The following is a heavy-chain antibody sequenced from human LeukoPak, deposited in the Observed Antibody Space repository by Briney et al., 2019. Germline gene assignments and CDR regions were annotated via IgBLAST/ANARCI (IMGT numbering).Heavy chain of an antibody. D-gene: IGHD5-12*01. V-gene: IGHV1-69*05. Sequence: GASVKVSCKASGGTFSSYAISWVRQAPGQGLEWMGRIIPIFGTANYAQKFQGRVTITTEESTSTAYMELSSLRSEDTAVYYCARGLGGYSGYDPPGYWGQGTLVTVSS. CDR2: IIPIFGTA. CDR1: GGTFSSYA. J-gene: IGHJ4*02. CDR3: ARGLGGYSGYDPPGY.